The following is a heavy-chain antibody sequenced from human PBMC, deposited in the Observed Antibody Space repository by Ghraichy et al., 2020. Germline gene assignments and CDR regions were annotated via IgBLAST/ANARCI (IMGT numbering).Heavy chain of an antibody. CDR2: IKGEGSEI. CDR3: ARVIDRAPDH. J-gene: IGHJ4*02. Sequence: GGSLRLSCSVSGFIFSNSWMSWVRQTPGKGLEWVANIKGEGSEIYYVDSVKGRFTISRDNAKNSLNLQMNSLRAEDTAVYYCARVIDRAPDHWGQGTLVTGSP. V-gene: IGHV3-7*01. CDR1: GFIFSNSW. D-gene: IGHD3-22*01.